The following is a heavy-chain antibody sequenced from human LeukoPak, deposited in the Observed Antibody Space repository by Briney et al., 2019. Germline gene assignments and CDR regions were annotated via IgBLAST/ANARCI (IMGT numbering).Heavy chain of an antibody. Sequence: ASVKVSCRASGYTFTGYYMHWVRQAPGQGLEWMGWINPNSGGTNYAQKFQGRVTMTRDTSISTAYVELSRLRSDDTAVYYCARVIPGPGPFDYWGQGTLVTVSS. CDR3: ARVIPGPGPFDY. V-gene: IGHV1-2*02. CDR2: INPNSGGT. D-gene: IGHD1-14*01. CDR1: GYTFTGYY. J-gene: IGHJ4*02.